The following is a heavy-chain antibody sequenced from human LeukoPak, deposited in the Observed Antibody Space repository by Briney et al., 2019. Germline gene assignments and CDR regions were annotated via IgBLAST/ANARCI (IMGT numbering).Heavy chain of an antibody. CDR2: VFTSAIISGNT. J-gene: IGHJ4*02. CDR3: ARLKTFYYGSGRGAFDY. CDR1: GGSISSYY. D-gene: IGHD3-10*01. Sequence: SETLSLTCTVSGGSISSYYWSWIRQPPGKGLEWIGRVFTSAIISGNTNYNPSLKSRVTMSVDSSKNQFSLKLSSVTAADTAVYYCARLKTFYYGSGRGAFDYWGQGTLVTASS. V-gene: IGHV4-4*07.